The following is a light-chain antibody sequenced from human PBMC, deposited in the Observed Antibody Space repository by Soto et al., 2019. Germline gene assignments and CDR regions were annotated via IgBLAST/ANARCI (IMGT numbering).Light chain of an antibody. CDR1: SSNIGSNY. V-gene: IGLV1-47*01. CDR3: AAWDDSLSGFYV. CDR2: RNN. J-gene: IGLJ1*01. Sequence: QSVLTQPPSASGTPGQRVTISCSGSSSNIGSNYVYWYQRLPGTAPKLLIYRNNQRPSGVPDRFSGSKSGTSASLAISGLRSEDEADYYCAAWDDSLSGFYVFGTGTKSPS.